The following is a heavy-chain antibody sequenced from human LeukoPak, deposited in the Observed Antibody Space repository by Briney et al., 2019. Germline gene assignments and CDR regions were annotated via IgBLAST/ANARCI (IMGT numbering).Heavy chain of an antibody. D-gene: IGHD3-3*01. CDR2: IMDGGGAT. J-gene: IGHJ5*02. Sequence: TGGSLRLSSAASRFTVCSYVMSWVPQGPGQGLEYVSAIMDGGGATYYAACVKGPYTMSRDNSNNRVYLQMNRLRADDTTVYYCATLTSPPLRVLDWLTGYFDPWGQGTLVTVSS. V-gene: IGHV3-23*01. CDR1: RFTVCSYV. CDR3: ATLTSPPLRVLDWLTGYFDP.